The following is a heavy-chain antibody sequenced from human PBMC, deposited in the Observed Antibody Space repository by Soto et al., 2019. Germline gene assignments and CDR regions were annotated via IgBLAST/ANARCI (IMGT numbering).Heavy chain of an antibody. CDR3: ARAVAVAADFDY. J-gene: IGHJ4*02. Sequence: GASVKVSCKDSGDTLTSNARHWVRQAPGQRLEWMGWINAGNGNTKYSQKFQGRVTITRDTSASTAYMELSSLRSEDTAVYYCARAVAVAADFDYWGQGTLVTVSS. V-gene: IGHV1-3*01. D-gene: IGHD6-19*01. CDR1: GDTLTSNA. CDR2: INAGNGNT.